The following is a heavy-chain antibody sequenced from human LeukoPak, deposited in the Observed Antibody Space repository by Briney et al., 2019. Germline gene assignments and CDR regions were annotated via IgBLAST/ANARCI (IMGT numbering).Heavy chain of an antibody. D-gene: IGHD3-10*01. CDR1: GGSFSGYY. CDR3: ARGLWFGESRPYYYDY. V-gene: IGHV4-34*01. J-gene: IGHJ4*02. CDR2: INDSGST. Sequence: PSETLSLTCAVYGGSFSGYYWSWLRPPPGKGLEWIGEINDSGSTNYNPSLKSRVTISVDTSMNQFSLKLSSVTAADTAEYYCARGLWFGESRPYYYDYWGQGNLVTVST.